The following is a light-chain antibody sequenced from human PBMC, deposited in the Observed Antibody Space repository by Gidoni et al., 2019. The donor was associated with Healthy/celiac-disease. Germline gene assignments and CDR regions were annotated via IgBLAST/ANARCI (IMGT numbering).Light chain of an antibody. CDR3: QQYYSFPRM. J-gene: IGKJ4*02. Sequence: VIGLTQSPSLLSASTGDRVTISCRTSQGISSYLAWYQQKPGKAPGLLIYAASTWQSGVPSRFSGSGSGTDFTLTISCLQSEDFATYYCQQYYSFPRMFGGGTKVEIK. CDR2: AAS. V-gene: IGKV1D-8*01. CDR1: QGISSY.